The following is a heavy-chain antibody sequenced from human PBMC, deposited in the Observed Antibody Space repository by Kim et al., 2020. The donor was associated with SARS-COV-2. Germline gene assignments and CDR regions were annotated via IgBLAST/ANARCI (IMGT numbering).Heavy chain of an antibody. J-gene: IGHJ4*02. V-gene: IGHV3-11*01. CDR2: ISSSGSNI. D-gene: IGHD3-10*01. Sequence: GGSLRISCAASGFTFTDHYMSWIRQAPGKGLEWVSYISSSGSNIYYADSVKGRFTISRDNAKDSLYLQMNSLRVEDSAMYYCAREGRLTMIRGVALDYWGQGTLVTVSS. CDR3: AREGRLTMIRGVALDY. CDR1: GFTFTDHY.